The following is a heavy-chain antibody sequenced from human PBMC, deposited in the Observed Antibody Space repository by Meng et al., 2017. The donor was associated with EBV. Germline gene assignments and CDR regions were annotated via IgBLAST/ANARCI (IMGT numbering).Heavy chain of an antibody. Sequence: QVQLQESGPGLVKPSGTLSLPCAVSGGSSSSSNWWSWVRQPPGKGLEWIGEIYHSGSTNYNPSLKSRVTISVDKSKNQFSLKLSSVTAADTAVYYCARRSLDYYDSSGFDYWGQGTLVTVSS. CDR1: GGSSSSSNW. J-gene: IGHJ4*02. D-gene: IGHD3-22*01. CDR2: IYHSGST. CDR3: ARRSLDYYDSSGFDY. V-gene: IGHV4-4*02.